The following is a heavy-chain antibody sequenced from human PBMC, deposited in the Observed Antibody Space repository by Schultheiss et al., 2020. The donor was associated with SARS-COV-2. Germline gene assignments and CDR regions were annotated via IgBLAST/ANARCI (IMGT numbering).Heavy chain of an antibody. J-gene: IGHJ2*01. CDR1: SDSINNIDYY. Sequence: SETLSLTCSVSSDSINNIDYYWSWIRQHPGKGLEWIGNIYYSGNTYYNPSLKSRLTISVDTSRNQFSLKLSSMTAADTAVYFCARERVGKYYYDSSVHYFDLWGRGTLVTVSS. CDR3: ARERVGKYYYDSSVHYFDL. V-gene: IGHV4-31*03. D-gene: IGHD3-22*01. CDR2: IYYSGNT.